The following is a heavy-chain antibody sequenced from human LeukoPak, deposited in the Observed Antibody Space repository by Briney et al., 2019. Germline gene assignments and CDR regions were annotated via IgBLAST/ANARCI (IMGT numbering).Heavy chain of an antibody. CDR2: INPNSGGT. J-gene: IGHJ4*02. V-gene: IGHV1-2*02. Sequence: ASVKVSCKASGYTFTGYYMHWVRQAPGQGLEWMGWINPNSGGTNYAQKFQGRITMTRDTSISTAYMELSRLRSDDTAVYYCANDGRLRASEYHFDYWGQGTLVTVSS. CDR1: GYTFTGYY. CDR3: ANDGRLRASEYHFDY. D-gene: IGHD2/OR15-2a*01.